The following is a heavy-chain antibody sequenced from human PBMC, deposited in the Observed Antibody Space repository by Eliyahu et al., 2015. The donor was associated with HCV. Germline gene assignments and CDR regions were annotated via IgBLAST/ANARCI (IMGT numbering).Heavy chain of an antibody. D-gene: IGHD4-17*01. V-gene: IGHV3-33*01. CDR1: GFTFSSYG. CDR2: IWYDGSNK. Sequence: QVQLVESGGGVVQPGRSLRLSCAASGFTFSSYGMHWVRQAPGKGLEWVAVIWYDGSNKYYADSVKGRFTISRDNSKNTLYLQMNSLRAEDTAVYYCARGGTVTTNMLAEYFQHWGQGTLVTVSS. CDR3: ARGGTVTTNMLAEYFQH. J-gene: IGHJ1*01.